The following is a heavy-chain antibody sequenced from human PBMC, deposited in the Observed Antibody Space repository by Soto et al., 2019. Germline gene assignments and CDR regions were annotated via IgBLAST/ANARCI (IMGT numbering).Heavy chain of an antibody. CDR2: INHSGRT. Sequence: QVQLQQWGAGLLKPSETLSLTCAVYGGSFSGYYWSWIRQPPGKGLEWIGEINHSGRTNYNPSLKSRVTISVDTSKNQFSLKLSSVTAADTAVYYCARSWYDAFDIWGQGTMVTVSS. D-gene: IGHD2-15*01. CDR3: ARSWYDAFDI. V-gene: IGHV4-34*01. J-gene: IGHJ3*02. CDR1: GGSFSGYY.